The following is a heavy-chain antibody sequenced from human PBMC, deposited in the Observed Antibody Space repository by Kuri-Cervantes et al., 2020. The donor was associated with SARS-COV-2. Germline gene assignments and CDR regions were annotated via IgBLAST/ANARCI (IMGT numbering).Heavy chain of an antibody. J-gene: IGHJ3*02. CDR2: IYPGDSDT. D-gene: IGHD3-3*01. Sequence: GGSLRLSCKGSGYSFTSYWIGWVRQMPGKGLEWMGIIYPGDSDTRYSPSFQGQVTISADKSISTAYLQWSSLKASDTAMYYCARAHTFLEWSSDAFDIWGQGTMVTVSS. CDR3: ARAHTFLEWSSDAFDI. V-gene: IGHV5-51*01. CDR1: GYSFTSYW.